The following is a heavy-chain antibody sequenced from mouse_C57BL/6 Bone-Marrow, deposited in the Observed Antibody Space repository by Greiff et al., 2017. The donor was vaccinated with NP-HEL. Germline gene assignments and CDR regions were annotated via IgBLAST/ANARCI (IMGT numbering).Heavy chain of an antibody. CDR2: INPSTGGT. CDR1: GYSFTGYY. CDR3: APEDDMDY. V-gene: IGHV1-42*01. J-gene: IGHJ4*01. Sequence: EVQLQQSGPELVKPGASVKISCKASGYSFTGYYMNWVKQSPEKSLEWIGEINPSTGGTTYNQKFKAKATLTVDKSSSTAYMQLKSLTSEDSAVYYCAPEDDMDYWGQGTSVTVSS.